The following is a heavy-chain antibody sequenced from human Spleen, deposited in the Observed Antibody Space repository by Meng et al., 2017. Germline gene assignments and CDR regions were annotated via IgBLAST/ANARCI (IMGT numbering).Heavy chain of an antibody. CDR3: ARGPITETHDFDS. J-gene: IGHJ4*02. CDR2: IKHSGST. V-gene: IGHV4-34*02. D-gene: IGHD4-17*01. Sequence: QVHPEPWGAGLLKPSETLSLTCAVYGGSLSGYYWSWIRQPPGRGLEWIGQIKHSGSTIYNPSLKSRVTISLDTSNNHFSLKLNSVTAADTAVYFCARGPITETHDFDSWGQGTLVTVSS. CDR1: GGSLSGYY.